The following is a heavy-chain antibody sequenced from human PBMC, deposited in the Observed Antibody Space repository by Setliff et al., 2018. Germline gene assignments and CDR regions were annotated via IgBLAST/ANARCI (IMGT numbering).Heavy chain of an antibody. Sequence: ASVKVSCKASGYTFTSYGISWVRQAPGQGLEWMGWISADNGNTNYAQKLQGRVTMTTDTSTNTAYMEVRSLGSDDTAMYYCARAVGYCSGGSCYKGDDYWGQGTLVTVSS. J-gene: IGHJ4*02. V-gene: IGHV1-18*01. CDR3: ARAVGYCSGGSCYKGDDY. CDR2: ISADNGNT. CDR1: GYTFTSYG. D-gene: IGHD2-15*01.